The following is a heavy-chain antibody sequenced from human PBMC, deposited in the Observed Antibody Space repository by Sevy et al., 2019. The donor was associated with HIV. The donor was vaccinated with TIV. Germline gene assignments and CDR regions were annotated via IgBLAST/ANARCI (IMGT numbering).Heavy chain of an antibody. D-gene: IGHD2-2*01. CDR3: ARDSACSSTSCYGDFFAY. Sequence: SETLSLTCTVSGGSISSGGYYWNWISQHPGKGLEWIGYISFSGRTYYNPSLKSRVTISFDTSTNQFSLKLRSLTAADTAVYYCARDSACSSTSCYGDFFAYWGQGTLVTVSS. CDR2: ISFSGRT. J-gene: IGHJ4*02. CDR1: GGSISSGGYY. V-gene: IGHV4-31*03.